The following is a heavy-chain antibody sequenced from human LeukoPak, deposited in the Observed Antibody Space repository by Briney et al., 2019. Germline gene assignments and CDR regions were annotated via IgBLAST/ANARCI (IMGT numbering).Heavy chain of an antibody. V-gene: IGHV1-69*04. CDR2: IIPIFGIA. J-gene: IGHJ3*02. CDR1: GGTFGSYA. Sequence: ASVKVSCKASGGTFGSYAISWVRQAPGQGLEWMGRIIPIFGIANYAQKFQGRVTITADKSTSTAYMELSSLRSEDTAAYYCARDSRDGYRRNDAFDIWGQGTMVTVSS. D-gene: IGHD5-24*01. CDR3: ARDSRDGYRRNDAFDI.